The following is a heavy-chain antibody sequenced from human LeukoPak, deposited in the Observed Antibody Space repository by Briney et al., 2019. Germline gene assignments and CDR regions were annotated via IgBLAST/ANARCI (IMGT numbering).Heavy chain of an antibody. J-gene: IGHJ2*01. CDR2: IIPILGVA. CDR3: AIQPWGSGNNWYFDF. CDR1: GGTFSSYA. Sequence: SVKVSCKASGGTFSSYAISWVRQAPGQGLEWMGRIIPILGVANYAQKFQGRVTITADKSTSTAYMELSSLRSEDTAVYYCAIQPWGSGNNWYFDFWGRGTLVTVSS. D-gene: IGHD7-27*01. V-gene: IGHV1-69*04.